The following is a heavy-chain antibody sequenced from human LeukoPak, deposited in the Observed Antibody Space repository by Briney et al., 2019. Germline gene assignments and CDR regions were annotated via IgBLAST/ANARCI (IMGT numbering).Heavy chain of an antibody. CDR2: INWIGSST. CDR1: GFTFGDYG. J-gene: IGHJ4*02. D-gene: IGHD6-13*01. V-gene: IGHV3-20*04. Sequence: GGSLRLSCAASGFTFGDYGMSWVRQAPGKGLEWVSGINWIGSSTGYADPVKGRFTIFRDNAKNSLYLQVNSLRVEDTALYYYARAVSSNWYYFDYWGQGTLVTVSS. CDR3: ARAVSSNWYYFDY.